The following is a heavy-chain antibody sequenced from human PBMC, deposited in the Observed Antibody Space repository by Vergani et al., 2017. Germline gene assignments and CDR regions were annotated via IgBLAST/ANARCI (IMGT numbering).Heavy chain of an antibody. J-gene: IGHJ6*02. V-gene: IGHV3-11*04. CDR3: AKNPSIATTRHYCAIDV. CDR2: ISPGASTV. Sequence: LEESGGGSVKPGGSLRLSCAASGFKFSDHYMSWIRQAPGKGLEWVSHISPGASTVSYTDSVTGRFTVSRDNDNNSLTLDMRTLGVEDTAVNYCAKNPSIATTRHYCAIDVWGQGTTVTVSS. D-gene: IGHD6-6*01. CDR1: GFKFSDHY.